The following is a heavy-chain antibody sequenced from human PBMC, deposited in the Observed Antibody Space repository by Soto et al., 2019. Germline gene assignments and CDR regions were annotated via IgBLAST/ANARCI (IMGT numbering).Heavy chain of an antibody. CDR2: IYYSGST. CDR3: ARVSRCSSTSCYLGETDYYYYMDV. J-gene: IGHJ6*03. D-gene: IGHD2-2*01. Sequence: PSETLSLTCTVSGGSISSYYWSWIRQPPGKGLEWIGYIYYSGSTNYNPSLKSRVTISVDTSKNQFSLKLSSVTAADTAVYYCARVSRCSSTSCYLGETDYYYYMDVWGKGTTVTVSS. V-gene: IGHV4-59*01. CDR1: GGSISSYY.